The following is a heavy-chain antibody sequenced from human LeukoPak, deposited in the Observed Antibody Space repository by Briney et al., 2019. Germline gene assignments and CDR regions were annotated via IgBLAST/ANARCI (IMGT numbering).Heavy chain of an antibody. CDR3: ARSPLWFGELFGAFGI. D-gene: IGHD3-10*01. J-gene: IGHJ3*02. CDR1: GGSISSSSYY. Sequence: SETLSLTCTVSGGSISSSSYYWGWIRQPPGKGLEWIGSIYYSGSTYYNPSLKSRVTISVDTSKNQFSLKLSSVTAADTAVYYCARSPLWFGELFGAFGIWGQGTMVTVSS. CDR2: IYYSGST. V-gene: IGHV4-39*07.